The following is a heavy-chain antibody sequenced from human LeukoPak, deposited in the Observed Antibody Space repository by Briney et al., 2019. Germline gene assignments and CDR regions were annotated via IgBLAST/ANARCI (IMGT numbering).Heavy chain of an antibody. CDR2: IIPIFGTA. CDR1: GGTFSSYA. Sequence: EASVKVSCKASGGTFSSYAISWVRQAPGQGLEWMGGIIPIFGTANYAQKFQGRVTITADESTSTAYMELSSLRSEDTAVYYCASIVGFGSSSYWFDPWGQGTLVTVSS. D-gene: IGHD6-13*01. V-gene: IGHV1-69*01. CDR3: ASIVGFGSSSYWFDP. J-gene: IGHJ5*02.